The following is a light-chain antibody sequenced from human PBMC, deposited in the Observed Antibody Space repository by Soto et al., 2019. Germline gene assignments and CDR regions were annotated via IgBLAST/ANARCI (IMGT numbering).Light chain of an antibody. CDR2: LGS. CDR1: QSLLHSDGYNY. CDR3: MQALQTPAT. V-gene: IGKV2-28*01. J-gene: IGKJ1*01. Sequence: DLVMTQSPLSLPVTPGEPASISCRSSQSLLHSDGYNYLDWYLQKPGQSPQLLIYLGSNRASGVPDRFSGSGSGTDFTLKISRVEAEDVGFYYCMQALQTPATFGQGTRWKSN.